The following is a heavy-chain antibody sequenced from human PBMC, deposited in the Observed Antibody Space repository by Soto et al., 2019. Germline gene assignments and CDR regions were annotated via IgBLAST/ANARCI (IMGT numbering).Heavy chain of an antibody. V-gene: IGHV5-51*01. D-gene: IGHD3-10*01. CDR1: GYSFTSYW. CDR3: ASQTMVRGVWNYGMDV. CDR2: IYPGDSDT. Sequence: GESLKISCKGSGYSFTSYWIGWVRQMPGKGLEWVGTIYPGDSDTRYSPSFQGQVTISADKSISTAYLQWSSLKASDTATYYCASQTMVRGVWNYGMDVWGQGTTVTVSS. J-gene: IGHJ6*02.